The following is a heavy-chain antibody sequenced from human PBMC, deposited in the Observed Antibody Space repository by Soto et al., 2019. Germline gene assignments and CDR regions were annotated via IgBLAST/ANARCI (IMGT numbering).Heavy chain of an antibody. CDR3: TTDSYATMTGVRFDY. CDR2: IKSKALGGTT. J-gene: IGHJ4*01. Sequence: EVQLVDSGGDLVKPGGSLRLSCAGTGFAFSDAWIKWVCQAPGKGPEWVGRIKSKALGGTTDFPAPVRGRFAITRDDSEKMAYMQMNSLNTEDTAVYYCTTDSYATMTGVRFDYWGHGTLVTVSS. CDR1: GFAFSDAW. D-gene: IGHD3-22*01. V-gene: IGHV3-15*07.